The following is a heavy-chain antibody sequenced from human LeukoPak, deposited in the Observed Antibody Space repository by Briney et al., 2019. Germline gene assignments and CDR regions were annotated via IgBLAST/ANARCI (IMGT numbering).Heavy chain of an antibody. Sequence: GGSLRLSCAASGFTFSSYGMHWVRQAPGKGLEWVTFIRYDGNNKYYADSVKGRFTISRHNSKNTLYLQMNSLRAEDTAVYYCVTGYGGNPTWGQGTLVTVSS. V-gene: IGHV3-30*02. CDR1: GFTFSSYG. D-gene: IGHD4-23*01. CDR3: VTGYGGNPT. CDR2: IRYDGNNK. J-gene: IGHJ4*02.